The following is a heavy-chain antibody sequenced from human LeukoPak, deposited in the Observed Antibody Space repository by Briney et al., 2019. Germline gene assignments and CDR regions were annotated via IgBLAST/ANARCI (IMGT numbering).Heavy chain of an antibody. V-gene: IGHV4-39*07. Sequence: PSETLSLTCTVSGGSISSSSYYWGWIRPPPGKGLEWIGSIYYSGSTYYNPSLKSRVTMSVDTSKNQFSLKLSSVTAADTAVYYCARDYRWPMYYFDYWGQGTLVTVSS. CDR1: GGSISSSSYY. J-gene: IGHJ4*02. CDR2: IYYSGST. CDR3: ARDYRWPMYYFDY. D-gene: IGHD2-8*02.